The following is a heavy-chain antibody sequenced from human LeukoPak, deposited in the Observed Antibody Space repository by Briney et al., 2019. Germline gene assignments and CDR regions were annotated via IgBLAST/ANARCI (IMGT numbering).Heavy chain of an antibody. J-gene: IGHJ4*02. D-gene: IGHD3-22*01. Sequence: PGGSLRLSCAASGFTFSNYLMTWVRQAPGKGLEWVADIKADGSEKYYVDSVKGRFTILRDNAKNSLYLQMNSLRAEDTAFYYCARVHSSGYYFDFWGQGTLVTVSS. CDR2: IKADGSEK. V-gene: IGHV3-7*01. CDR1: GFTFSNYL. CDR3: ARVHSSGYYFDF.